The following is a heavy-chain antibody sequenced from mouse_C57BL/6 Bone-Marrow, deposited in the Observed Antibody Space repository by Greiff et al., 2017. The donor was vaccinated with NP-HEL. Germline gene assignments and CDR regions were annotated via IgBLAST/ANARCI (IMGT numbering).Heavy chain of an antibody. Sequence: VQLQQSGAELVKPGASVKLSCKASGYTFTSYWMQWVKQRPGQGLEWIGEIDPSDSYTNYNQKFKGKATLTVDTSSSTAYMQLSSLTSEDSAVYYCARSTVVPDYWGQGTTLTVSS. CDR3: ARSTVVPDY. J-gene: IGHJ2*01. D-gene: IGHD1-1*01. CDR1: GYTFTSYW. CDR2: IDPSDSYT. V-gene: IGHV1-50*01.